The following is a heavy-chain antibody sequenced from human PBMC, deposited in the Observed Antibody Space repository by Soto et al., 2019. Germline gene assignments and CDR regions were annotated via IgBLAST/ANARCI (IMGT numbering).Heavy chain of an antibody. CDR1: GYSFTSYW. Sequence: GESLKISCKGSGYSFTSYWIGWVRQMPGRGLEWMGIIYPGDSDTRYSPSFQGQVTISADKSISTAYLQWSSPKASDTAMYYCARQGARDIVATTPDGDAFDIWGQGTMVTVSS. J-gene: IGHJ3*02. V-gene: IGHV5-51*01. CDR3: ARQGARDIVATTPDGDAFDI. CDR2: IYPGDSDT. D-gene: IGHD5-12*01.